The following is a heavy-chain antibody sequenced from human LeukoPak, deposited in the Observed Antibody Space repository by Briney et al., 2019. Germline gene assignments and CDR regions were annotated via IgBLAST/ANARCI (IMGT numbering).Heavy chain of an antibody. V-gene: IGHV3-33*01. D-gene: IGHD5-12*01. Sequence: PGRSLRLSCAASGFTFSGYGMRWVRQPPGKGLEWVAVIWSDGSNKYYEDSVKGRFTISRDNSKNTLYLQMNSLRAEDTAVYYCARGIYSGYHYFDYWGQGTLVTVSS. J-gene: IGHJ4*02. CDR1: GFTFSGYG. CDR2: IWSDGSNK. CDR3: ARGIYSGYHYFDY.